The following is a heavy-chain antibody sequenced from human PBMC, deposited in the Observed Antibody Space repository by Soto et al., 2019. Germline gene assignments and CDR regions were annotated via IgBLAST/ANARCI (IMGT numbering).Heavy chain of an antibody. CDR2: IYYSGST. J-gene: IGHJ4*02. D-gene: IGHD2-15*01. Sequence: QVQLQESGPGLVKPSQTLSLTCTVSGGSISSGDYYWSWIRQPPGKGLEWIGYIYYSGSTYYNPSLKSRVTIPVDTSKNQFYLKLSSVTAADTAVYYCARGVKDLYCSGGSCYESLDDYWGQGTLVTVSS. CDR1: GGSISSGDYY. V-gene: IGHV4-30-4*01. CDR3: ARGVKDLYCSGGSCYESLDDY.